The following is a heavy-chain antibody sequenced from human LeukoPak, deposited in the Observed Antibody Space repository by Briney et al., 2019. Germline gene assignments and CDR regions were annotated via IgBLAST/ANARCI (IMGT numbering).Heavy chain of an antibody. D-gene: IGHD5-24*01. CDR1: GDSISGYY. V-gene: IGHV4-59*01. J-gene: IGHJ6*02. CDR2: IYYSGST. Sequence: SETLSLTCTVSGDSISGYYWSWIRQPPGKGLEWIGYIYYSGSTNYNPSLKSRVTMSVDTSKNQFSLKLSSVTAADAAVYYCARWPLGWLLGGSSYFYGMDVWGQGTTVTVSS. CDR3: ARWPLGWLLGGSSYFYGMDV.